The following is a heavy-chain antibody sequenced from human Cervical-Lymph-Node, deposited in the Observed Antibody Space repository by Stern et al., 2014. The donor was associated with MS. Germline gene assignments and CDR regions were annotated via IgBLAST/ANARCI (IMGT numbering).Heavy chain of an antibody. CDR1: GGSISTTGYY. Sequence: VQLEESGPGLVKPSQTLSLTCTVSGGSISTTGYYWSWIRQHPGKGLEWIGYIHYSGSTYYNPSLKSRGTISVDTSKNQFSLKLSSVTAADTALYYCARSDRLWGSFDYWGQGSLVTVSS. D-gene: IGHD3-16*01. CDR3: ARSDRLWGSFDY. J-gene: IGHJ4*02. V-gene: IGHV4-31*03. CDR2: IHYSGST.